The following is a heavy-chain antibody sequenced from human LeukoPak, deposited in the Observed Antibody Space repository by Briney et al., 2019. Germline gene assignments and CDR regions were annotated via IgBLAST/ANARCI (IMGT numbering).Heavy chain of an antibody. CDR2: INHSGST. CDR1: GGSFSGYY. Sequence: PSETLSLTCAVYGGSFSGYYWSWIRQPPGKGLEWIGEINHSGSTNYNPSLKSRVTISVDTSKNQFSLKLSSVTAADTAVYYCASLRLRRYGMDVWGQGTTVTVSS. D-gene: IGHD3-3*01. CDR3: ASLRLRRYGMDV. J-gene: IGHJ6*02. V-gene: IGHV4-34*01.